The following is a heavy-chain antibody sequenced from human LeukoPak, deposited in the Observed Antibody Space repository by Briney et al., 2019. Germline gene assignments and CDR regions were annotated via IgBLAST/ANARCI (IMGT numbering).Heavy chain of an antibody. Sequence: PSETLSLTCTVSGGSVRSSSYYWGWIRQPPGKGLEWIGSIYYSGSTYYNPSLKSRVTISLDTSKNQFSLKLSSVTAADTAVYYCARDRISVSDPPNWFDPWGQGTLVTVSS. J-gene: IGHJ5*02. CDR1: GGSVRSSSYY. V-gene: IGHV4-39*07. CDR3: ARDRISVSDPPNWFDP. CDR2: IYYSGST. D-gene: IGHD6-19*01.